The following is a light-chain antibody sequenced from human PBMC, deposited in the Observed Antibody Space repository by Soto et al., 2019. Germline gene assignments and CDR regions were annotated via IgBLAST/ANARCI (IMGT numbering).Light chain of an antibody. V-gene: IGKV1-5*03. CDR2: KES. J-gene: IGKJ3*01. CDR3: QQYDRYSMFT. CDR1: QSISGW. Sequence: DIQMTQSPSTLSASVGDRVTITCRASQSISGWLAWYQQKPGKAPNLLIYKESSLESGVPSRFSGSGSGTEFTLTISMLQLDDFATYCCQQYDRYSMFTFGPGTKVDIK.